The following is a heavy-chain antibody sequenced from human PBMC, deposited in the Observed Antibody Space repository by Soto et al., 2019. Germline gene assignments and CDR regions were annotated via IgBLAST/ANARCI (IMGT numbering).Heavy chain of an antibody. Sequence: PSETLSLTCTVSSDSVISISYTLGWIRQPPGKGPEWIGSIYSSGSTYYNPSLNSRVTVSVDTSKNQFSLKVTSVTAADTAVYYCARLYGYCIRNSCHGHYAMDVWGQGTTVTVSS. CDR2: IYSSGST. CDR3: ARLYGYCIRNSCHGHYAMDV. CDR1: SDSVISISYT. V-gene: IGHV4-39*01. J-gene: IGHJ6*02. D-gene: IGHD2-2*01.